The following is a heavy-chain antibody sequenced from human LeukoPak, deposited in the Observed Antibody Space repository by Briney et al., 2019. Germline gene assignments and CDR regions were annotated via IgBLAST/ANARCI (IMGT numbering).Heavy chain of an antibody. D-gene: IGHD2-15*01. CDR3: ARLYCSGGSCYSVGWFDP. J-gene: IGHJ5*02. CDR1: GYSFTSYW. V-gene: IGHV5-51*01. Sequence: GESLKISCKGSGYSFTSYWIGLVRQMPGKGLGWVGIIHLGDSDTRYSPSFQGQVTISADKSISTAYLQWSSLKASDTAMYYCARLYCSGGSCYSVGWFDPWGQGTLVTVSS. CDR2: IHLGDSDT.